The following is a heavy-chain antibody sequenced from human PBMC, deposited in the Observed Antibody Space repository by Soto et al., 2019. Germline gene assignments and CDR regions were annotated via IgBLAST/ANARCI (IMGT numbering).Heavy chain of an antibody. Sequence: ETLSLTCAVYGGSFSGYYWSWIRQPPGKGLEWIGEINHSGSTNYNPSLKSRVTISVDTSKNQFSLKLSSVTAADTAVYYCARGHGSGWTLNNWFDPWGQGTLVTVSS. CDR3: ARGHGSGWTLNNWFDP. CDR1: GGSFSGYY. CDR2: INHSGST. V-gene: IGHV4-34*01. J-gene: IGHJ5*02. D-gene: IGHD6-19*01.